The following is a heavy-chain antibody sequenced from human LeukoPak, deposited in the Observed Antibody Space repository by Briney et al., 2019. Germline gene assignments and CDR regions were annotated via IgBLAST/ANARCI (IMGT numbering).Heavy chain of an antibody. V-gene: IGHV3-23*01. D-gene: IGHD3-3*02. J-gene: IGHJ4*02. CDR3: ARDLHLGSIKRPPFDY. Sequence: GGSLRHSCLTSGFTLSTNAMSWVRQAPGKGLEWISGISGSGASTYYADSVKGRFTISRDNAKSSLYLQMNSLRAEDTAVYYCARDLHLGSIKRPPFDYWGQGTLVTVSS. CDR1: GFTLSTNA. CDR2: ISGSGAST.